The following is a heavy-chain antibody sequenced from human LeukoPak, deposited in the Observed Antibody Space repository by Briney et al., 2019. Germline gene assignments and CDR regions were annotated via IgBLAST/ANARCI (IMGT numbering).Heavy chain of an antibody. CDR3: AKDHANTPVVTN. J-gene: IGHJ4*02. V-gene: IGHV3-23*01. CDR2: ISGSGGST. CDR1: GFTFSSYG. Sequence: GGSLRLSCTASGFTFSSYGMSWVRQAPGKGLDWVSAISGSGGSTYYADSVTGRFTVSRDNSKNTVDLQMNNLRVDDTAIYYCAKDHANTPVVTNWGQGILVSVSS. D-gene: IGHD2-21*02.